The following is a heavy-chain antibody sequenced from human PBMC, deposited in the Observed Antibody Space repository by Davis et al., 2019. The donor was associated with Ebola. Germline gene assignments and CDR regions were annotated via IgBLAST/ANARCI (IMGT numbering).Heavy chain of an antibody. CDR1: GGSVSSGGYY. Sequence: PSETLSLTCTVSGGSVSSGGYYWSWIRQPPGKGLEWIGYIHYSGSTSYNPSLKSRVTISLDTSKNQFSLKLTSLTAADTAVYYCARGRYLGYWGQGTLVTVSS. CDR2: IHYSGST. J-gene: IGHJ4*02. CDR3: ARGRYLGY. V-gene: IGHV4-61*08.